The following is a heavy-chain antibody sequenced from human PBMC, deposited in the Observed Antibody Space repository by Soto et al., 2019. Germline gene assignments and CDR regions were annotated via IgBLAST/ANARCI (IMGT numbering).Heavy chain of an antibody. V-gene: IGHV4-59*01. CDR2: IYYSGST. Sequence: SETLSLTCTVSGGSISSYYWSWIRQPPGKGLEWIGYIYYSGSTNYNPSLKSRVTISVDTSKNQFSLKLSSVTAADTAVYYCARVLIVGATRWFDPWGQGTLVTVSS. CDR1: GGSISSYY. D-gene: IGHD1-26*01. J-gene: IGHJ5*02. CDR3: ARVLIVGATRWFDP.